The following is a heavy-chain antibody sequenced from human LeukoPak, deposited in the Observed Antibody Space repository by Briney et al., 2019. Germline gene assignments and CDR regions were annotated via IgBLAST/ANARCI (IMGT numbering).Heavy chain of an antibody. J-gene: IGHJ5*02. CDR3: AKDWELGS. Sequence: SETLSLTCSVSGASINSYYWNWIRQPPGKGLEWIGNTYYSGSTNYNPSLSSRVTISLDTSKNQFSLKMTSVTAADTAVYYCAKDWELGSWGQGTLVT. D-gene: IGHD1-26*01. CDR2: TYYSGST. V-gene: IGHV4-59*01. CDR1: GASINSYY.